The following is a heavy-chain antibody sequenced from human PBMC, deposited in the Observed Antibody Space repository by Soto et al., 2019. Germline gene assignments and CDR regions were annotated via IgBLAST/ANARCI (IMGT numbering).Heavy chain of an antibody. J-gene: IGHJ4*02. CDR2: IIPILGIA. CDR3: ARHIVVVTAPYYFDY. D-gene: IGHD2-21*02. CDR1: GGTFSSYT. V-gene: IGHV1-69*02. Sequence: GASVKVSCKASGGTFSSYTISWVRQAPGQGLEWMGRIIPILGIANYAQKFQGRVTITADKSTSTAYMELKSLRSDDTAVYYCARHIVVVTAPYYFDYWGQGTLVTVSS.